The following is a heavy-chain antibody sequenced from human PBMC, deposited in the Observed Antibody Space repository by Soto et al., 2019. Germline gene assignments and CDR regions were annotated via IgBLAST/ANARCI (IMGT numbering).Heavy chain of an antibody. J-gene: IGHJ4*02. CDR2: INHSGST. V-gene: IGHV4-34*01. CDR3: AIKSRYSSGWFDY. Sequence: QVQLQQWGAGLLKPSETLSLTCAVYGGSFSGYYWSWIRQPLGKGLEWIGEINHSGSTHYNPSLKSRVTISVDTSKNQFSLKLSSVTAADTAVYYCAIKSRYSSGWFDYWGQGTLVTVSS. CDR1: GGSFSGYY. D-gene: IGHD6-19*01.